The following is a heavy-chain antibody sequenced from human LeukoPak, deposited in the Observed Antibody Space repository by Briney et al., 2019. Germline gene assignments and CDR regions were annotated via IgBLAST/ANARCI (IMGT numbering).Heavy chain of an antibody. J-gene: IGHJ4*02. Sequence: GSSVKVSCKASGGTFSSYAISWVRQAPGQGLEWMGGIIPIFDTANYAQKFQGRVTITADKSTSTAYMELSSLRSEDTAVYYCARAVLGDSGSADYWGQGTLVTVSS. D-gene: IGHD5-12*01. CDR3: ARAVLGDSGSADY. V-gene: IGHV1-69*06. CDR1: GGTFSSYA. CDR2: IIPIFDTA.